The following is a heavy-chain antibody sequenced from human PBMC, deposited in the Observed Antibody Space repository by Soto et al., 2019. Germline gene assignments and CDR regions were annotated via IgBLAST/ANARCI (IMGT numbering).Heavy chain of an antibody. Sequence: AETLCLTCTVSVGSINSYHWSWIRQPPGEGLEWIGYIYYSGSTNYNPSLKSRVNVSLDTSKSQFSLKLSSVTAADTAVHYCARVPNYRPYYYYYAVDVWGQGTTVTVSS. J-gene: IGHJ6*02. CDR2: IYYSGST. CDR1: VGSINSYH. V-gene: IGHV4-59*01. CDR3: ARVPNYRPYYYYYAVDV. D-gene: IGHD4-4*01.